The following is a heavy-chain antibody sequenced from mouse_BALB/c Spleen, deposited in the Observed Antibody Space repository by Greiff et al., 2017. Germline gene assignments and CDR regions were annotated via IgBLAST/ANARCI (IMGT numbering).Heavy chain of an antibody. CDR3: ARDDGYSFAY. V-gene: IGHV3-2*02. Sequence: EVQLQESGPGLVKPSQSLSLTCTVTGYSITSDYAWNWIRQFPGNKLEWMGYISYSGSTSYNPSFKSRISITRDTSKNQFFLQLNSVTTEDTATYYCARDDGYSFAYWGQGTLVTVSA. J-gene: IGHJ3*01. CDR2: ISYSGST. CDR1: GYSITSDYA. D-gene: IGHD2-3*01.